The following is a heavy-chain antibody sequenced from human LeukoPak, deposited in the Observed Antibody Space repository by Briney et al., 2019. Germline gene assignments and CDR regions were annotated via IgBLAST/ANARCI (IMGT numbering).Heavy chain of an antibody. CDR1: GGSISSYY. V-gene: IGHV4-59*01. J-gene: IGHJ4*02. Sequence: SETLSLTCTVSGGSISSYYWSWIRQPPGKGLEWIGDMYYSGSTNHSPSLKSRVTISVDTSKNQFSLKLSSVTAADTAVYYCASVDYSGRYYYFDYWGQGTLVTVSS. D-gene: IGHD1-26*01. CDR2: MYYSGST. CDR3: ASVDYSGRYYYFDY.